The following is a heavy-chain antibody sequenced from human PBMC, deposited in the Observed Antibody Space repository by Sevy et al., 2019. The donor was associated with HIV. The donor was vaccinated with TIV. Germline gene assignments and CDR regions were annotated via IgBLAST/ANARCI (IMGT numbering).Heavy chain of an antibody. J-gene: IGHJ4*02. V-gene: IGHV3-48*02. CDR1: GFTFSSFT. CDR2: INSRSSTT. Sequence: GGSLRLSCAASGFTFSSFTMNWVRQAPGKGLEWVSYINSRSSTTYYADSVKGRFTISRDNAKNSLYLQMNSLRNEDTAVYDCARDSGIGFDYWGQGTLVTVSS. CDR3: ARDSGIGFDY. D-gene: IGHD1-26*01.